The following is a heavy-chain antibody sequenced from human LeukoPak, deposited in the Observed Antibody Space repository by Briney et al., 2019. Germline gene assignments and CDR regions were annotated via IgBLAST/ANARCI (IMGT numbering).Heavy chain of an antibody. CDR2: IYHSGST. CDR3: AGEGVYPRRYNWFDP. Sequence: SETLSLTCAVSGYSISSGYYWGWIRQPPGKGLEWIGSIYHSGSTYYNPSLKSRVTISVDTSKNQFSLKLSSVTAADTAVYYCAGEGVYPRRYNWFDPWGQGTLVTVSS. J-gene: IGHJ5*02. CDR1: GYSISSGYY. V-gene: IGHV4-38-2*02. D-gene: IGHD6-13*01.